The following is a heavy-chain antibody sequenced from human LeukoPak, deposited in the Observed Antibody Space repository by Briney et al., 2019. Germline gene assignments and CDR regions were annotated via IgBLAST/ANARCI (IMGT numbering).Heavy chain of an antibody. V-gene: IGHV3-21*01. D-gene: IGHD5-12*01. CDR3: AREHSGYDFPGRDYYYMDV. CDR2: ISSTSRSYI. CDR1: GFTFSSYN. J-gene: IGHJ6*03. Sequence: GGSLRLSCAASGFTFSSYNMNWVRQAPGKGLEWVSSISSTSRSYIYYADSVKGRFTISRDNAKNSLYLQMNSLRAEDTAVYYCAREHSGYDFPGRDYYYMDVWGKGTTVTVSS.